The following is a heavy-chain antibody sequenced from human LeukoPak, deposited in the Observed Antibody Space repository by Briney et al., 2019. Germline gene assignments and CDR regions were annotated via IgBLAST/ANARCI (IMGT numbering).Heavy chain of an antibody. V-gene: IGHV3-13*01. CDR3: ARGIAAAVNYWYFDL. Sequence: GSLRLSCAASGFTFSSYDMHWVRQATGKGLEWVSAIGTAGDTYYPGSVKGRFTISRENAKNSLYLQMNSLRAGDTAVYYCARGIAAAVNYWYFDLWGRGTLVTVSS. J-gene: IGHJ2*01. CDR1: GFTFSSYD. CDR2: IGTAGDT. D-gene: IGHD6-13*01.